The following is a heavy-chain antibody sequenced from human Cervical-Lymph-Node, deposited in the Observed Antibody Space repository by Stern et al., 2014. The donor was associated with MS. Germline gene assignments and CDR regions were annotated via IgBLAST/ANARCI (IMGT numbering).Heavy chain of an antibody. Sequence: VQLVESGAEVKKPGSSMNVSCKTSGGTFSSSYAITWMRQAPGQRLEWMGRIIPLLGLANYAQKFQGRVTITADTSTSTTYMELSSLRSEDTAVYYCARGVVSNRAAATLHNLFDPWGQGTLVTVSS. CDR2: IIPLLGLA. D-gene: IGHD2-15*01. CDR1: GGTFSSSYA. J-gene: IGHJ5*02. CDR3: ARGVVSNRAAATLHNLFDP. V-gene: IGHV1-69*09.